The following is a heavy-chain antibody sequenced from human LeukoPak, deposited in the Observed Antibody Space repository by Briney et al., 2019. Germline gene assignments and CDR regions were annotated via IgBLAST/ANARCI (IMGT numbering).Heavy chain of an antibody. Sequence: GGSLRLSCAASGFTFSSYAMHWVRQAPGKGLEWVAVISYDGSNKYYADSVKGRFTISRDNSKNTLYLQMNSLRAEDTAVYYCANLVVTAIRGYYYYGMDVWGQGTTVTVSS. CDR3: ANLVVTAIRGYYYYGMDV. CDR1: GFTFSSYA. D-gene: IGHD2-21*02. J-gene: IGHJ6*02. CDR2: ISYDGSNK. V-gene: IGHV3-30-3*01.